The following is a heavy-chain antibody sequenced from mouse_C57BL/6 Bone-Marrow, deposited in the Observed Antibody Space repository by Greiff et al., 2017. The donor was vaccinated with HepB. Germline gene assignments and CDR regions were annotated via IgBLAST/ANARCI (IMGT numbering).Heavy chain of an antibody. V-gene: IGHV5-15*01. D-gene: IGHD2-4*01. CDR3: ARQGIYYDYDYAMDY. Sequence: EVKLMESGGGLVQPGGSLKLSCAASGFTFSDYGMAWVRQAPRKGPEWVAFISNLAYSIYYADTVTGRFTISRENAKNTLYLEMSSLRSEDTAMYYCARQGIYYDYDYAMDYWGQGTSVTVSS. CDR2: ISNLAYSI. CDR1: GFTFSDYG. J-gene: IGHJ4*01.